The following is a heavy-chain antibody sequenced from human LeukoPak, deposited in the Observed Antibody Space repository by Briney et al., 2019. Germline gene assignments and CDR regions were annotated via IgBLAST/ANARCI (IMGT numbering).Heavy chain of an antibody. J-gene: IGHJ4*02. Sequence: ASVKVSYKASGYTYTNYYTHWVRQPPGHGLEWMGWINPNRGDTNYAQKFQGRVTMTRDTSISTAFMELTRLTSDDTAVYYCTRDLLGFATTPLSDWGQGTLVTVSS. CDR2: INPNRGDT. CDR3: TRDLLGFATTPLSD. CDR1: GYTYTNYY. D-gene: IGHD4-17*01. V-gene: IGHV1-2*02.